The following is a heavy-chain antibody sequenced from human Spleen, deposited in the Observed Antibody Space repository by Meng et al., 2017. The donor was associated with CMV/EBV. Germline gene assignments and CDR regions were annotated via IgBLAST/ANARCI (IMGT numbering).Heavy chain of an antibody. CDR1: GYTFTSYD. Sequence: ASVKVSCKASGYTFTSYDISWVRQAPGQGLEWMGRISRHNGDTIYAQNFQGRVTMTTDTSTNTAYMELRSLRSDDTAVYYCAREGGYAIFGFTTFYLDSWGQGTPVTVSS. V-gene: IGHV1-18*01. CDR2: ISRHNGDT. D-gene: IGHD2-8*01. J-gene: IGHJ4*02. CDR3: AREGGYAIFGFTTFYLDS.